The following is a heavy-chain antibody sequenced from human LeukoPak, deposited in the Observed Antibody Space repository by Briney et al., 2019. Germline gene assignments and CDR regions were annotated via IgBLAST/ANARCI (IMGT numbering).Heavy chain of an antibody. CDR2: ISGSGGST. CDR1: GFTFDDYA. CDR3: ASHSGYYLYFDY. D-gene: IGHD3-22*01. J-gene: IGHJ4*02. V-gene: IGHV3-23*01. Sequence: GGSLRLSCAASGFTFDDYAMSWVRQAPGKGLEWVSAISGSGGSTYYADSVKGRFTISRDNSKNTLYLQMNSLRAEDTAVYYCASHSGYYLYFDYWGQGTLVTVSS.